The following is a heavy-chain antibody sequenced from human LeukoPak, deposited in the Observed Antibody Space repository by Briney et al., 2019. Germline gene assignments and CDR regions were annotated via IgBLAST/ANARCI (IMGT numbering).Heavy chain of an antibody. CDR2: ISAYNGST. J-gene: IGHJ4*02. Sequence: GSLRLSCEASGYTFASYGMSWVRQAPGQGLEWMAFISAYNGSTNYAHSLQGRVTITTDNSKSSPYLELNSLRSDDTALYYCARVQCGQICAYLFDYRRQGTLVTGSP. CDR1: GYTFASYG. CDR3: ARVQCGQICAYLFDY. V-gene: IGHV1-18*01. D-gene: IGHD2-2*01.